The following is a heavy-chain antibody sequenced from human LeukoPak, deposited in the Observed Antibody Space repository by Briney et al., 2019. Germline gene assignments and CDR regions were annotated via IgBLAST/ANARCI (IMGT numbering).Heavy chain of an antibody. Sequence: GGSLRLSCAASGFTFSSYGMHWVRQAPGKGLEWVTFIRYDASNQYYAASVKGRFTISRHNSKSTLYLQLNSLRAEDTAGYCCAKDRSVGTGSGWFYYFDYWGQGTLVTVSS. CDR3: AKDRSVGTGSGWFYYFDY. CDR1: GFTFSSYG. J-gene: IGHJ4*02. D-gene: IGHD6-19*01. CDR2: IRYDASNQ. V-gene: IGHV3-30*02.